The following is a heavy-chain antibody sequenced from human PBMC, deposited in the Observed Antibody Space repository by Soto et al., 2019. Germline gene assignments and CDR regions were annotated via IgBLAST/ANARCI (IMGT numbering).Heavy chain of an antibody. CDR1: GGTFSSHA. V-gene: IGHV1-69*13. CDR2: IIPIFGTA. CDR3: VINMRTDGYYYYYGMDV. Sequence: ASVKVSCKASGGTFSSHAISWVRQPPGQGLEWMGGIIPIFGTANYAQKFQGRVTITADESTSTAYMELSSLRSEDTAVYYCVINMRTDGYYYYYGMDVWGQGTTVTVSS. J-gene: IGHJ6*02.